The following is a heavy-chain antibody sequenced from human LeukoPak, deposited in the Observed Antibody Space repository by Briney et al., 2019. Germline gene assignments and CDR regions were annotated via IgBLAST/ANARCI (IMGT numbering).Heavy chain of an antibody. V-gene: IGHV3-21*01. Sequence: PGGSLRLSCAASGFTFSSYSMNWVRQAPGRGLEWVSSISSTSSYIYYADSVKGRFTISRDNAKNSLYLQMNSLRAEDTAVYFCARDLRGLPFDYWGQGTLVTVSS. CDR2: ISSTSSYI. D-gene: IGHD3/OR15-3a*01. CDR3: ARDLRGLPFDY. J-gene: IGHJ4*02. CDR1: GFTFSSYS.